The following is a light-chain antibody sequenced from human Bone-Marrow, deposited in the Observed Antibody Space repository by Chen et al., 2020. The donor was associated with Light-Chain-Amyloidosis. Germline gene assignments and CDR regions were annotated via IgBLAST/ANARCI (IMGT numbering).Light chain of an antibody. CDR3: QQYYSTPFT. Sequence: DIVMTQSPDSLAVSLGERATLNCKSSQSLFFSSNNKNYLAWYQQKPRQPPKLLICWASTRESGVTARVSGSGSETDLTLTISSLQAEDVAVYYCQQYYSTPFTFGGGTKVEIK. V-gene: IGKV4-1*01. J-gene: IGKJ4*01. CDR2: WAS. CDR1: QSLFFSSNNKNY.